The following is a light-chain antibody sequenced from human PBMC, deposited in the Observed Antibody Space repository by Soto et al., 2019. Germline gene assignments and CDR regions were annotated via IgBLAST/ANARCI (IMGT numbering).Light chain of an antibody. CDR1: QSVRNN. Sequence: IVMKQYPVTLSVSPGEGATLFCRASQSVRNNLAWYQQKPGLAPRLLIYDTSTRATGVPTRFSGSRSGAEFTLTISGLQSEDSGVYYCLQHYSWPWTFGQGTKVDI. CDR2: DTS. V-gene: IGKV3-15*01. J-gene: IGKJ1*01. CDR3: LQHYSWPWT.